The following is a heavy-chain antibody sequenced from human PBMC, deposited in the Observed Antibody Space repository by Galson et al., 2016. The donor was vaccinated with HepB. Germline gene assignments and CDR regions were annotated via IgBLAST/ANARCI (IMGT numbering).Heavy chain of an antibody. V-gene: IGHV3-53*01. CDR3: AGYGGNSV. D-gene: IGHD4-23*01. CDR1: GFTVSDNH. CDR2: IFGRGNT. Sequence: SLRLSCAAAGFTVSDNHVTWIRQAPGKGLECVSVIFGRGNTYYADSVEARFTISRDNARNTVYNQMNSLRTEDTAGYYCAGYGGNSVWGQGTLVTVSS. J-gene: IGHJ4*02.